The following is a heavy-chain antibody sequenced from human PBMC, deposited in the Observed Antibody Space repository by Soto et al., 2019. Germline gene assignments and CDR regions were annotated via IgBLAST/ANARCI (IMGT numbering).Heavy chain of an antibody. CDR3: ALTPVGYCSGGSCYSGKYYYGMDV. D-gene: IGHD2-15*01. CDR1: GYSFTSYW. J-gene: IGHJ6*02. CDR2: IYPGDSDT. V-gene: IGHV5-51*01. Sequence: PGESLKISCKGSGYSFTSYWIGWLRQMPGKGLEWMGIIYPGDSDTRYSPSFQGQVTISADQSISTAYLPWISLKASDTAMYYCALTPVGYCSGGSCYSGKYYYGMDVWGQGTTVTVSS.